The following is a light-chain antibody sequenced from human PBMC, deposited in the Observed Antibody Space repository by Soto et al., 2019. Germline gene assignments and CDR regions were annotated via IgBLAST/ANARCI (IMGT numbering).Light chain of an antibody. J-gene: IGKJ4*01. CDR3: LQDYKSPLLT. V-gene: IGKV3D-15*01. Sequence: LMTQFPDTVSVTAGETVTLSCGVSQSRRTILAWYQQRPGQAPSLLIHNASTRTSDTPGRFSGSAAGTDFPLTISRLQQEDFATYCRLQDYKSPLLTFGGGTKVDIK. CDR2: NAS. CDR1: QSRRTI.